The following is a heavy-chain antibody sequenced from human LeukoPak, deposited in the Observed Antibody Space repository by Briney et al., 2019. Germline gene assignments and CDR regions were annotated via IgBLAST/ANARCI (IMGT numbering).Heavy chain of an antibody. J-gene: IGHJ4*02. CDR1: GGSFSGYY. CDR3: ARGSQGTRQSRHPADY. Sequence: SETLSLTCAVYGGSFSGYYWSWIRQPPGKGLEWIGEINHSGSTNYNPSLKSRVTISVDTSKNQFSLKLSSVTAADTAVYYCARGSQGTRQSRHPADYWGQGTLVTVSS. CDR2: INHSGST. V-gene: IGHV4-34*01. D-gene: IGHD1-7*01.